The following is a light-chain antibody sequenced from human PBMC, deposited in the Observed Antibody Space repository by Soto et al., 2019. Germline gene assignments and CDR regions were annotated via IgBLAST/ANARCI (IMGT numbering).Light chain of an antibody. CDR2: GAS. CDR3: QQYVSSPRT. Sequence: EIVMTQSPATLSVSPGERATLSCRASQSVNINLAWYQQKPGQAPRLLIYGASSRATGIPDRFSGSESGTDFTLTISSLEPEDFAVYYCQQYVSSPRTFGQGTKVDIK. V-gene: IGKV3-20*01. CDR1: QSVNIN. J-gene: IGKJ1*01.